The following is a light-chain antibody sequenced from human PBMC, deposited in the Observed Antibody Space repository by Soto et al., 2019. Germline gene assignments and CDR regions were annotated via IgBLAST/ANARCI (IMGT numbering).Light chain of an antibody. CDR1: QTISSW. V-gene: IGKV1-5*03. CDR3: QHYNCYSEA. CDR2: KAS. J-gene: IGKJ1*01. Sequence: DIQMTQSPSTLSGSVGDRVTITCRASQTISSWLAWYQQKPGKAPKLLIYKASTLKSGVPSRFSGSGSRKEFTLTISSLQPDDFATYYCQHYNCYSEAFGQGTKVELK.